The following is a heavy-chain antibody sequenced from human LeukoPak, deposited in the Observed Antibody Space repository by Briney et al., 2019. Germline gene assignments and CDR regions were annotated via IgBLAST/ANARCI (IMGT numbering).Heavy chain of an antibody. Sequence: GASVKVSCKASGYTFTSYDINWVRQATGQGLEWMGGIIPIFGTANYAQKFQGRVTITADESTSTAYMELSSLRSEDTAVYYCARAIWFGELSSLYFDYWGQGTLVTVSS. CDR1: GYTFTSYD. CDR3: ARAIWFGELSSLYFDY. CDR2: IIPIFGTA. J-gene: IGHJ4*02. D-gene: IGHD3-10*01. V-gene: IGHV1-69*13.